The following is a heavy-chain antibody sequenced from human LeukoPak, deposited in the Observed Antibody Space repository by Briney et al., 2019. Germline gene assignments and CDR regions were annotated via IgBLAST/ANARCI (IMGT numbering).Heavy chain of an antibody. J-gene: IGHJ3*02. Sequence: GGSLRLSCAASGFTFSIDPMTWVRQAPGKGLEWVSSISGDGRSTYRADSVKGRFAISRDNSKNTLYLQMNSLRAEDTAVYYCVQEGPRGLAFDIWGQGTKVTVSS. CDR2: ISGDGRST. CDR3: VQEGPRGLAFDI. CDR1: GFTFSIDP. V-gene: IGHV3-23*01.